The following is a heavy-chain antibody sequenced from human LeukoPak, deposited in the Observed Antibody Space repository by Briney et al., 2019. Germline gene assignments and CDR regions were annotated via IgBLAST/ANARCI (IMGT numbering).Heavy chain of an antibody. Sequence: SETLSLTCAVYGGSFSGYYWSWIRQPPGKGQEWIGEINHSGSTNYNPSLKSRVTISVDTSKNQFSLKLSSVTAADTAVYYCARGPKSYGSGRPAYWGQGTLVTVSS. CDR3: ARGPKSYGSGRPAY. CDR2: INHSGST. D-gene: IGHD3-10*01. J-gene: IGHJ4*02. CDR1: GGSFSGYY. V-gene: IGHV4-34*01.